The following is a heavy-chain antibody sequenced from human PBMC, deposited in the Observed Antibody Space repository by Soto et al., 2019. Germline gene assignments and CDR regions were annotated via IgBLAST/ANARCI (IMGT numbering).Heavy chain of an antibody. V-gene: IGHV1-8*01. CDR3: PRCRRQVAMFRGVIAKNHYMEV. Sequence: QVQLVQSGAEVKKPGASVKVSCKASGYSFTIYDIIWVRQATGQGHEWMGWMNPNSDNSGYAQKFQGRVTMTRNTSISTADMELSSLSSEDTAVYYWPRCRRQVAMFRGVIAKNHYMEVWGKGTTVSVS. CDR1: GYSFTIYD. D-gene: IGHD3-10*01. J-gene: IGHJ6*03. CDR2: MNPNSDNS.